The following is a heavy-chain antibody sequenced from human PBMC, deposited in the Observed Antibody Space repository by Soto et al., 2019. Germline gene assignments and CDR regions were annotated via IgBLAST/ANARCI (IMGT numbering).Heavy chain of an antibody. D-gene: IGHD3-16*01. V-gene: IGHV4-39*07. CDR2: IHYTGST. CDR3: ARRWGDYFDY. J-gene: IGHJ4*02. CDR1: GVSISSSTYY. Sequence: SETLSLTCTVSGVSISSSTYYWGWIRQPPGKGLEWIGNIHYTGSTNYNPSLKSRVTISVDTSKNQFSLKLSSVTAADTAVYYCARRWGDYFDYWGQGTLVTVSS.